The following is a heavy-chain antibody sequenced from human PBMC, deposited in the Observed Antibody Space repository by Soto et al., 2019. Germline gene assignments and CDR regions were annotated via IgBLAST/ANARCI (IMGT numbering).Heavy chain of an antibody. J-gene: IGHJ3*02. Sequence: GESLKISCKGSGYSFTSYWIGWVRQMPGKGLEWMGIIYPGDSDTRYSPSFQGQVTISADKSISTAYLQWSSLKASDTAMYYCARLGGARFLEWGEDAFDIWGQGTMVTVSS. CDR1: GYSFTSYW. CDR2: IYPGDSDT. CDR3: ARLGGARFLEWGEDAFDI. D-gene: IGHD3-3*01. V-gene: IGHV5-51*01.